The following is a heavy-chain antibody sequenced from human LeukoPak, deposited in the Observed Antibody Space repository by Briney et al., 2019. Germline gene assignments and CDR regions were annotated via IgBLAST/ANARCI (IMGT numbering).Heavy chain of an antibody. CDR1: GFTFSSYS. CDR3: ARDLSSKAEWELPFDY. D-gene: IGHD1-26*01. J-gene: IGHJ4*02. V-gene: IGHV3-48*01. CDR2: ISSSSSTI. Sequence: GGSLRLSCAASGFTFSSYSMNWVRQAPGKGLEWVSYISSSSSTIYYADSVKGRFTISRDNAKNSLYLQMNSLRAEDTAVYYCARDLSSKAEWELPFDYWGQGTLATVSS.